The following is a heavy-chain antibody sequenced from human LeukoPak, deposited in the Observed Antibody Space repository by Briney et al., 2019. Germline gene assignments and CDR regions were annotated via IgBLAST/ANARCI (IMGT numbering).Heavy chain of an antibody. Sequence: GESLKISCKGSGXSFTSYCIGWVRQMPGKGLERMGIIYPGDSDTRYSPSFQGQVTISADKSISTAYLQWSSLKASDTAMYYCARRYSYGRNWFDPWGQGTLVTVSS. CDR2: IYPGDSDT. V-gene: IGHV5-51*01. CDR1: GXSFTSYC. CDR3: ARRYSYGRNWFDP. D-gene: IGHD5-18*01. J-gene: IGHJ5*02.